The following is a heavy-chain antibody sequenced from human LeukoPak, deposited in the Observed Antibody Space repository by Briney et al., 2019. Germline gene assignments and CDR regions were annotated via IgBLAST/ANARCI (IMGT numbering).Heavy chain of an antibody. Sequence: PGGSLRLSCVASGFTFSSYWMHWVRKDPRKGLVWVSRINGDGRNINYADSVRGRFTISGDNAKNTLYLQMNSLRAEDTAVYYCAKGPVDRKWEHDKGSFDYWGQGTLVTASS. D-gene: IGHD1-26*01. CDR3: AKGPVDRKWEHDKGSFDY. V-gene: IGHV3-74*01. J-gene: IGHJ4*02. CDR2: INGDGRNI. CDR1: GFTFSSYW.